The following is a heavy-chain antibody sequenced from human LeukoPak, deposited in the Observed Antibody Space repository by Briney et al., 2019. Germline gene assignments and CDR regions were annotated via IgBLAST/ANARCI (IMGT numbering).Heavy chain of an antibody. CDR1: GYTFTSYD. J-gene: IGHJ3*02. CDR2: MNPNSGNT. D-gene: IGHD2-2*02. CDR3: AGACSSTSCYNDAFDI. Sequence: ASVKVSCKASGYTFTSYDINWVRRATGQGLEWMGWMNPNSGNTGYAQKFQGRVTITRNTSISTAYMELSSLRSEDTAVYYCAGACSSTSCYNDAFDIWGQGTMVTVSS. V-gene: IGHV1-8*03.